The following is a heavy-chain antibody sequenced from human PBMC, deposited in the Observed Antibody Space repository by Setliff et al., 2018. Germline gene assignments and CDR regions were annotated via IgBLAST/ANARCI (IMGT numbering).Heavy chain of an antibody. V-gene: IGHV1-69*06. CDR3: ARVRRVVIAYYYYMDV. J-gene: IGHJ6*03. Sequence: SVKVSCKASGGTFSSYAISWVRQAPGQGLEWMGRIIPIFGTANYAQKFQGRVTITADKSTSTAYMELSSLRSEDTAVYYCARVRRVVIAYYYYMDVWGKGTTVTAP. D-gene: IGHD2-21*01. CDR1: GGTFSSYA. CDR2: IIPIFGTA.